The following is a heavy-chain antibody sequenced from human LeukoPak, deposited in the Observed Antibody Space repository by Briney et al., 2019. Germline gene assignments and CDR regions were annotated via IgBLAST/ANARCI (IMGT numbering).Heavy chain of an antibody. D-gene: IGHD2-2*01. V-gene: IGHV4-4*07. Sequence: SETLSLTCTVSGDYISNYYWNWIRQPAGKGLEWIGRINTSGSTNYNPSLKSRVTISVDTSKNQFSLKLSSATAADTAVYYCARAVPAAIRYYGMDVWGQGTTVTVSS. CDR1: GDYISNYY. CDR3: ARAVPAAIRYYGMDV. J-gene: IGHJ6*02. CDR2: INTSGST.